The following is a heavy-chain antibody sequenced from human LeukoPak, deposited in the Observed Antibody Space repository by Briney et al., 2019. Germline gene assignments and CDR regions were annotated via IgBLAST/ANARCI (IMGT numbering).Heavy chain of an antibody. CDR2: IGTITSTT. CDR1: GFTFGSYE. D-gene: IGHD6-19*01. Sequence: PGGSLRLSCAASGFTFGSYEMKWVRQAPGKGVEWVSYIGTITSTTYYADSVKGRFTFSRDDAKSSLYLQMSSLRAEDTAVYYCARTVYDLRGQSLVPGFDSWGQGTLVTVSS. CDR3: ARTVYDLRGQSLVPGFDS. V-gene: IGHV3-48*03. J-gene: IGHJ4*02.